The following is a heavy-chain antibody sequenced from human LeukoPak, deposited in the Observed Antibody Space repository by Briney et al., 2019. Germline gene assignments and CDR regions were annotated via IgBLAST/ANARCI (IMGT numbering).Heavy chain of an antibody. Sequence: ASVKVSCKASGYTFTGYYMHWVRQAPGQGLESMGWINPNSGGTNYAQKFQGRVTMTRDTSISTAYMELSRLRSDDTAVYYCARGKWELLRPYYFDYWGQGTLVTVSS. D-gene: IGHD1-26*01. CDR1: GYTFTGYY. V-gene: IGHV1-2*02. CDR2: INPNSGGT. CDR3: ARGKWELLRPYYFDY. J-gene: IGHJ4*02.